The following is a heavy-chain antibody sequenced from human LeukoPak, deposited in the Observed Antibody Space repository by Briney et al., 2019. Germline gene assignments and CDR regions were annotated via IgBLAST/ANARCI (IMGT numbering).Heavy chain of an antibody. CDR2: ISGGGDRT. CDR1: GFTFSTSA. CDR3: AKEASRAGEIVVLITVDH. J-gene: IGHJ4*02. Sequence: PGGSLRLSCAASGFTFSTSAMSWVRQAPGKGLEWVSAISGGGDRTYYADSVKGRFTISRDNSKNTLFLQMDSLRAEDSAVYYCAKEASRAGEIVVLITVDHWGQGTLVTVSS. D-gene: IGHD3-22*01. V-gene: IGHV3-23*01.